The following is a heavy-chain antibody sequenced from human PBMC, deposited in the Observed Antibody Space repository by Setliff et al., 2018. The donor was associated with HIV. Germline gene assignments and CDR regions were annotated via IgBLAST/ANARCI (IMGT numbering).Heavy chain of an antibody. D-gene: IGHD3-10*01. J-gene: IGHJ4*02. CDR2: IYYSGIT. Sequence: KTSETLSLTCTVSGDSINNYYWSWIRQPPGKGLEWIANIYYSGITYYNPSLKSRVTISVDTSKNQFSLKLSSVTAADTAVYYCARDNVLWLGILNYFDQWGQGTLVTVSS. CDR3: ARDNVLWLGILNYFDQ. V-gene: IGHV4-59*01. CDR1: GDSINNYY.